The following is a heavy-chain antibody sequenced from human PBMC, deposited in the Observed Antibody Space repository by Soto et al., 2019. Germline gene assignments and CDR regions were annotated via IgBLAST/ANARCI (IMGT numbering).Heavy chain of an antibody. CDR1: GFTVSSNY. J-gene: IGHJ3*02. D-gene: IGHD6-19*01. V-gene: IGHV3-53*01. CDR2: IFSGETT. Sequence: GGSLRLSCAASGFTVSSNYMSWVRQAPGKGLEWVSVIFSGETTYYADSVKGRFTISRDNSKNTLYLQMSSLRAEDTAVYHCARVLRDSGAFDIWGQGTLVTVSS. CDR3: ARVLRDSGAFDI.